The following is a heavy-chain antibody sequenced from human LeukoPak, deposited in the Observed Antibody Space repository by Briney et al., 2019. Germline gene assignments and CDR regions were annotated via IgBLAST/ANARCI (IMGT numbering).Heavy chain of an antibody. CDR1: GLTFSSYA. V-gene: IGHV3-64D*06. Sequence: GGSLRLSCSASGLTFSSYAMHWVRRAPGKGLEYVSAISGNGGSTYYADSVRGRFTISRDNSKNTLYLQMNSLRVEDTAVYYCVKESRTYYSYDMDVWGQGTTVTVSS. CDR2: ISGNGGST. J-gene: IGHJ6*02. CDR3: VKESRTYYSYDMDV.